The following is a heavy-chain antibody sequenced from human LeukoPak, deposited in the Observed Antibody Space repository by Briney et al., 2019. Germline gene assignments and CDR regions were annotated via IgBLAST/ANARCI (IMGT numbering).Heavy chain of an antibody. J-gene: IGHJ5*02. Sequence: GGSLRLSCEASGFTFSNYAMSWVRQAPGKGLEWVSGICGHGISIYYADSVKGRFTISRDNSKNTLYLQMNSLRAEDTAVYYCAKDKGPTAEGWFDPWGQGTLVTVSS. V-gene: IGHV3-23*01. CDR2: ICGHGISI. CDR3: AKDKGPTAEGWFDP. CDR1: GFTFSNYA. D-gene: IGHD2-21*02.